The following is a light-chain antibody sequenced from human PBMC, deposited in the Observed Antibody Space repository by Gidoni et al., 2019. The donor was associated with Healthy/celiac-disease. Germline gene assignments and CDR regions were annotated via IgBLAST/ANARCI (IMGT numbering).Light chain of an antibody. CDR1: QSISSY. V-gene: IGKV1-39*01. CDR2: AAS. CDR3: QQSYSTPWT. J-gene: IGKJ1*01. Sequence: DIQMTQSPSSLSASVGDRVTITCRASQSISSYLNWYQQKPGQAPKLLIYAASSLQSGVPTRFSGSGSGTDFSLTISSLQPEDFATYYCQQSYSTPWTSGQGTKVAIK.